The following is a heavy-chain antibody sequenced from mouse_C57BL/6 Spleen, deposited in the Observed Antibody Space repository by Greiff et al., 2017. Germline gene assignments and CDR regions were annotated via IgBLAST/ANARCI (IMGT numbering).Heavy chain of an antibody. J-gene: IGHJ2*01. D-gene: IGHD3-2*02. Sequence: QVQLQQPGAELVRPGSSVQLSCKASGYTFTSYWMDWVKQRPGQGLEWIGNIYPSDSETHYNQKFKDKATMTVDKSSSTAYMQLSSLTSEDSAVYYWARDSSGSLDYWGQGTTLTVSS. V-gene: IGHV1-61*01. CDR3: ARDSSGSLDY. CDR1: GYTFTSYW. CDR2: IYPSDSET.